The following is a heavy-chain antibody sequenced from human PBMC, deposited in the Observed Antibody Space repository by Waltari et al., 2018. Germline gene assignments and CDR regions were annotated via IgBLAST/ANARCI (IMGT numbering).Heavy chain of an antibody. J-gene: IGHJ6*02. Sequence: EGQLVESGGDLVQPGGSLRLSCAASGFTFSNFFMHWVRQAPGKGLEWVSRIKTDGSGTTYADSVQGRCTISRDNAKNTLYLQMNSLRAEDSAIYYCANHRPGGLGMEVWGPGTTVTVSS. CDR3: ANHRPGGLGMEV. D-gene: IGHD2-15*01. CDR1: GFTFSNFF. CDR2: IKTDGSGT. V-gene: IGHV3-74*03.